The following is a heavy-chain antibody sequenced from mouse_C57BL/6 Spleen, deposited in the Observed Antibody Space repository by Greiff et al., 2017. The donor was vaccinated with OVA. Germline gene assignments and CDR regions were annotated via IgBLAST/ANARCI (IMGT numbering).Heavy chain of an antibody. D-gene: IGHD2-4*01. CDR1: GYTFTSYG. V-gene: IGHV1-81*01. J-gene: IGHJ3*01. CDR3: ARRGYYDYDETWFAY. CDR2: IYPRSGNT. Sequence: VQLQQSGAELARPGASVKLSCKASGYTFTSYGISWVKQRTGQGLEWIGEIYPRSGNTYYNEKFKGKATLTADKSSSTAYMELRSLTSEDSAVYFCARRGYYDYDETWFAYWGQGTLVTVSA.